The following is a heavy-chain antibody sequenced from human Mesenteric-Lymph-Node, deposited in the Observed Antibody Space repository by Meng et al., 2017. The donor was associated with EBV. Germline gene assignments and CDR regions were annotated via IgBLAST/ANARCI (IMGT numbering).Heavy chain of an antibody. CDR1: GFTFSSYA. CDR2: ISASGGST. CDR3: AKVATSVTYLDY. Sequence: EVQLLESXXGLVQPGGSLRLSCAASGFTFSSYAMSWVRQAPGKGLEWVSDISASGGSTYYADSVKGRFTISRDNSKNTLYLQMNSLRAEDTAVYYCAKVATSVTYLDYWGQGTLVTVSS. J-gene: IGHJ4*02. D-gene: IGHD4-17*01. V-gene: IGHV3-23*01.